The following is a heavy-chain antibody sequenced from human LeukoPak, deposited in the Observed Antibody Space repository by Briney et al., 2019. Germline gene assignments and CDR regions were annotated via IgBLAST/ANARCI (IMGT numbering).Heavy chain of an antibody. CDR3: ARDRHKYNYDSGGYPPY. V-gene: IGHV3-53*01. D-gene: IGHD3-22*01. Sequence: GGSLILSCEASGFTVSGNYMSWVRQAPGKGLEWVSVIFSGGSTYYADSVKGRFTISRDNAKNSLYLQMNTLRAEDTAVYYCARDRHKYNYDSGGYPPYWGQGTLVTVSS. J-gene: IGHJ4*02. CDR2: IFSGGST. CDR1: GFTVSGNY.